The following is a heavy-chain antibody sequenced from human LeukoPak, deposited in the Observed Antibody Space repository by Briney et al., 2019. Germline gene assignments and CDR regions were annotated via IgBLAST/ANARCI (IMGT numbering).Heavy chain of an antibody. CDR1: GGSFSGYY. V-gene: IGHV4-34*01. D-gene: IGHD6-6*01. CDR2: INHSGST. J-gene: IGHJ4*02. CDR3: ARRLLHSSSSVFDY. Sequence: SETLSLTCAVYGGSFSGYYWSWIRQPLGKGLEWIGEINHSGSTNYNPSLKSRVTISVDTSKNQFSLKLSSVTAADTAVYYCARRLLHSSSSVFDYWGQGTLVTVSS.